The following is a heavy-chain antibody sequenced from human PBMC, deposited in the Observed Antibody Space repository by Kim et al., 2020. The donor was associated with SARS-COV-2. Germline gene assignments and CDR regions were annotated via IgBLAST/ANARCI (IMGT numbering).Heavy chain of an antibody. D-gene: IGHD4-17*01. CDR2: IKSKTDGGTT. Sequence: GGSLRLSCAASGFTFSNAWMSWVRQAPGKGLEWVGRIKSKTDGGTTDYAAPVKGRFTISRDDSKNTLYLQMNSLKTEDTAVYYCTTGPAWQQTTVNPYWGQGTLVTVSS. CDR1: GFTFSNAW. J-gene: IGHJ4*02. V-gene: IGHV3-15*01. CDR3: TTGPAWQQTTVNPY.